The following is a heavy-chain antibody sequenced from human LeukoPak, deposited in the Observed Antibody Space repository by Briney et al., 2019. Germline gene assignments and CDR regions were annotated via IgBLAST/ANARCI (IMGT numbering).Heavy chain of an antibody. V-gene: IGHV4-59*12. J-gene: IGHJ6*03. CDR1: GGSISSYY. D-gene: IGHD5-18*01. CDR2: IYYSGST. Sequence: PSETLSLTCTVSGGSISSYYWSWIRQPPGKGLEWIGYIYYSGSTNYNPSLKSRVTISVDTSKNQFSLKLSSVTAADTAVYYCAKLARGYSYGYFATLSYYMDVWGKGTTVTVSS. CDR3: AKLARGYSYGYFATLSYYMDV.